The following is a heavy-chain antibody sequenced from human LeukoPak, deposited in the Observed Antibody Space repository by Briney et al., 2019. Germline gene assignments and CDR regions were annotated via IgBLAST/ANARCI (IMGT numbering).Heavy chain of an antibody. CDR3: VSRSSDRAFDY. V-gene: IGHV3-53*01. J-gene: IGHJ4*02. D-gene: IGHD5/OR15-5a*01. CDR2: IYSGGST. CDR1: GFTVSSNY. Sequence: GGSLRLSCAASGFTVSSNYMSWVRQAPGKGLEWVSVIYSGGSTYYADSVKGRFTISRDNSKNTLFLQMNSLRAEDTAVYYCVSRSSDRAFDYWGQGALVTVSS.